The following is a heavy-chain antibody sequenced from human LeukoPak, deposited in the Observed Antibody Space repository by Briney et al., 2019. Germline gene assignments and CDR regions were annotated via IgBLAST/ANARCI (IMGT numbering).Heavy chain of an antibody. Sequence: GGSLRLSCAASGFTFSSYSMSWVRQAPGKGLEWVSSISSSSNYIYYADSVKGRFTISRDNAKNSLYLQMNSLRAEDTAVYYCARLRSHALGYCSGGSCYAPNNWFDPWGQGTLVTVSS. V-gene: IGHV3-21*01. D-gene: IGHD2-15*01. CDR3: ARLRSHALGYCSGGSCYAPNNWFDP. CDR2: ISSSSNYI. J-gene: IGHJ5*02. CDR1: GFTFSSYS.